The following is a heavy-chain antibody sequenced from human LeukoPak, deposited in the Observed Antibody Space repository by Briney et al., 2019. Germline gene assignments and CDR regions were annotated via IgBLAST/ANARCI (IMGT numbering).Heavy chain of an antibody. CDR1: GYTLTELS. CDR2: FDPEDGET. D-gene: IGHD4-17*01. CDR3: ATAPGYGDYRFDP. Sequence: ASVKVSCKVSGYTLTELSMHWVRQAPGKGLEWMGGFDPEDGETIYAQKFQGRVTMTEDTSTDTAYMELSSLRSEDTVVYYCATAPGYGDYRFDPWGQGTLVTVSS. J-gene: IGHJ5*02. V-gene: IGHV1-24*01.